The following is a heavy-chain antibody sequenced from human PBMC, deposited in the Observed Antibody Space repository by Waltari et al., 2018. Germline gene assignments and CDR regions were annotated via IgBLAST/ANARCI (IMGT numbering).Heavy chain of an antibody. CDR1: GGSISSYY. D-gene: IGHD1-26*01. J-gene: IGHJ4*02. CDR2: IYYSGST. V-gene: IGHV4-59*01. Sequence: QVQLQESGPGLVKPSETLSLTCTVSGGSISSYYWSWIRQPPGKGLEWIGYIYYSGSTNYNPSFKSLVTISVDTSKNQFSRKLSSVTAADTAVYYCARAVYRESLDYWGQGTLVTVSS. CDR3: ARAVYRESLDY.